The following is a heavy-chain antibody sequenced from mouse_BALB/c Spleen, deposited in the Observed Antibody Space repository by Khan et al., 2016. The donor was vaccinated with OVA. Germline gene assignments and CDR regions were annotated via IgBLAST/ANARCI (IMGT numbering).Heavy chain of an antibody. CDR3: ARQPYYHYNVMDY. J-gene: IGHJ4*01. D-gene: IGHD2-10*01. CDR2: IWSDGST. Sequence: VELVESGPGLVAPSLSLSITCTISGFSLTNYCVHWVRQPPGKGLEWLVVIWSDGSTTYNSALKSRLTITKDNSKSQVFLKMNSLQTDDTAIYFCARQPYYHYNVMDYWGQGTSVTVSS. CDR1: GFSLTNYC. V-gene: IGHV2-6-1*01.